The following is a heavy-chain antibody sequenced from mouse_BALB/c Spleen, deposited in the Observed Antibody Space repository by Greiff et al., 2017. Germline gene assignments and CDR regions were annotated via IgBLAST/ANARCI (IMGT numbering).Heavy chain of an antibody. V-gene: IGHV1S126*01. D-gene: IGHD2-1*01. Sequence: VQLQQSGPQLVRPGASVKISCKASGYSFTSYWMHWVKQRPGQGLEWIGMIDPSDSETRLNQKFKDKATLTVDKSSSTAYMQLSSPTSEDSAVYYCARMDGNYVNYAMDYWGQGTSVTVSS. CDR1: GYSFTSYW. CDR2: IDPSDSET. J-gene: IGHJ4*01. CDR3: ARMDGNYVNYAMDY.